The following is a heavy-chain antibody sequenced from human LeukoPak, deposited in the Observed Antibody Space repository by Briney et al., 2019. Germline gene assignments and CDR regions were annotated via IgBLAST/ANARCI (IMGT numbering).Heavy chain of an antibody. Sequence: PGGSLRLSCAASGFTFSSYATSRVRQAPGKGLDWVSAISGSGGSTYYADSVKGRFTISRDNSKNTLYLQMNSLRAEDTAVYYCAKVGLTGYPYYFDYWGQGTLVTVSS. CDR3: AKVGLTGYPYYFDY. CDR1: GFTFSSYA. CDR2: ISGSGGST. D-gene: IGHD3-9*01. J-gene: IGHJ4*02. V-gene: IGHV3-23*01.